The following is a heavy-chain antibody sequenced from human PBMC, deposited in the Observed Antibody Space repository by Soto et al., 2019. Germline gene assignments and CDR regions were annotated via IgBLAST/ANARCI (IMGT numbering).Heavy chain of an antibody. V-gene: IGHV5-51*01. D-gene: IGHD4-17*01. CDR2: IYPGDSET. J-gene: IGHJ6*02. CDR1: EYRFTSYW. Sequence: RGESLKISCKGSEYRFTSYWIAWVRQMPGKGLEWMGIIYPGDSETRYSPSFQGQVTISADKSISTVYLQWSRLKASDTAVYYCARRGPPDYDDYYYFALDVWGQGTTVTVSS. CDR3: ARRGPPDYDDYYYFALDV.